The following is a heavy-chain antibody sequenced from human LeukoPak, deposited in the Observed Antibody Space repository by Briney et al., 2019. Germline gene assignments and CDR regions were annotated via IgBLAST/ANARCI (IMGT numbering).Heavy chain of an antibody. D-gene: IGHD3-3*01. CDR2: ISGSGGST. Sequence: QPGGSLRLSCVASGFTFSSYGMHWVRQAPGKGLEWVSAISGSGGSTYYADSVKGRFTISRDNSKNTLYLQMNSLRAEDTAVYYCAKDALGYYDFWSGYYGFDYWGQGTLVTVSS. V-gene: IGHV3-23*01. J-gene: IGHJ4*02. CDR1: GFTFSSYG. CDR3: AKDALGYYDFWSGYYGFDY.